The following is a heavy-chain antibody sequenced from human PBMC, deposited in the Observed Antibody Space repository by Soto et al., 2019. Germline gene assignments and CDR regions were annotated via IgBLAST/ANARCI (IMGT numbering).Heavy chain of an antibody. Sequence: QVQLQESGPGLVKPSETLSLTCTVSGGSISSNYWSWIRQPPGKGLECIGYIYYGGSTHSNPALKRRVIISLDTSQNQFSPKLSSVTAADTAVYYCASQMCGSNAYFDYWGQGALVTVSS. V-gene: IGHV4-59*08. D-gene: IGHD3-10*01. CDR1: GGSISSNY. CDR2: IYYGGST. CDR3: ASQMCGSNAYFDY. J-gene: IGHJ4*02.